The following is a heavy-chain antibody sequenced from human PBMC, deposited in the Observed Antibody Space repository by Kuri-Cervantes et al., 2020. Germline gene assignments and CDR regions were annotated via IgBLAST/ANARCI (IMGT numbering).Heavy chain of an antibody. CDR3: AREGRWQLPVLDY. CDR1: GFTFSSYA. D-gene: IGHD2-15*01. Sequence: GESLKISCAASGFTFSSYAMHWVRQAPGKGLEWVAVISYDGSNKYYADSVKGRFTISRDNSKNTLYLQMNSLRAEDTAVYYCAREGRWQLPVLDYWGQGTLVTVSS. V-gene: IGHV3-30-3*01. CDR2: ISYDGSNK. J-gene: IGHJ4*02.